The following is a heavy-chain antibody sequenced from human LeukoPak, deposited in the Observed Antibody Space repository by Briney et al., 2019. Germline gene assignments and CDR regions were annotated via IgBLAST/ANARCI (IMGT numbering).Heavy chain of an antibody. CDR1: GFTFSSYG. CDR2: IWYDGSNK. CDR3: ARAVYYGSGSYYHNWFDP. D-gene: IGHD3-10*01. V-gene: IGHV3-33*01. Sequence: GGSLRLSCAASGFTFSSYGMHWVRQAPGKGLEWVAVIWYDGSNKYYADSVKGRFTISRDNSKNTLYLQMNSLKAEDTAVYYCARAVYYGSGSYYHNWFDPWGQGTLVTVSS. J-gene: IGHJ5*02.